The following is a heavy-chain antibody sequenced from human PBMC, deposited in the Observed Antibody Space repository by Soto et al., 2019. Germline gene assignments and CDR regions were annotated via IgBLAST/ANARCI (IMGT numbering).Heavy chain of an antibody. Sequence: GGSLRLSCAATGFTFSTYALSWVRQGPGKGLEWVSGISGNGGTKYYADSVKGRFTISRDNSQSALFLQMNSLKADDSAVYYCARAHYEQPNFYYYAMDVWGRGTTVTVSS. CDR1: GFTFSTYA. J-gene: IGHJ6*02. D-gene: IGHD3-3*01. V-gene: IGHV3-23*01. CDR2: ISGNGGTK. CDR3: ARAHYEQPNFYYYAMDV.